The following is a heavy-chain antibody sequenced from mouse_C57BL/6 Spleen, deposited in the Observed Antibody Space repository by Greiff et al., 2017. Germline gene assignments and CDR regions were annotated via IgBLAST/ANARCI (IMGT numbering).Heavy chain of an antibody. J-gene: IGHJ2*01. CDR1: GYAFSSYW. CDR3: AREAPNYYGSSYDYFDY. D-gene: IGHD1-1*01. V-gene: IGHV1-80*01. CDR2: IYPGDGDT. Sequence: VQLQQSGAELVKPGASVKISCKASGYAFSSYWMNWVKQRPGKGLEWIGQIYPGDGDTNYNGKFKGKATLTADKSSSTAYMQLSSLTSEDSAVYFCAREAPNYYGSSYDYFDYWGQGTTLTVSS.